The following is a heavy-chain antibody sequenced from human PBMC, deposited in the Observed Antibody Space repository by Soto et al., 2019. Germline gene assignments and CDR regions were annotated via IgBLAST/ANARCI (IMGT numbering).Heavy chain of an antibody. D-gene: IGHD2-2*01. Sequence: GGSLRLSCAASGFTFDDYAMHWVRQAQGKGLEWVSGISWNSGSIGYADSVKGRFTISRDNAKNSLYLQMNSLRAEDTGLNYCAKDIRSWRDIVGVRAAMYHYYGMDVWGQGTTVTVSS. CDR3: AKDIRSWRDIVGVRAAMYHYYGMDV. CDR2: ISWNSGSI. V-gene: IGHV3-9*01. J-gene: IGHJ6*02. CDR1: GFTFDDYA.